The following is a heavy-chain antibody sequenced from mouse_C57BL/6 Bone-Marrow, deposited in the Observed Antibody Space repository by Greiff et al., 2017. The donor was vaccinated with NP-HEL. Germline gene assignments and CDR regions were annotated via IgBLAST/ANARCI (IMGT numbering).Heavy chain of an antibody. J-gene: IGHJ4*01. CDR1: GYTFTDYE. Sequence: QVQLKQSGAELVRPGASVTLSCKASGYTFTDYEMHWVKQTPVHGLEWIGAIAPETGGTAYNQKFKGKAILTADKSSSTAYMELRSLTSEDSAVYYCTRGRKGPDYWGQGTSVTVSS. CDR3: TRGRKGPDY. V-gene: IGHV1-15*01. CDR2: IAPETGGT.